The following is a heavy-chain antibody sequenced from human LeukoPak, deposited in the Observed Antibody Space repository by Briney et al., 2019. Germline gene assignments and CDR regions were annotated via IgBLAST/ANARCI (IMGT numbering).Heavy chain of an antibody. J-gene: IGHJ1*01. Sequence: SETLSLTCTVFGGSISSYYWSWIRQPPGKGLEWIGYIYYSGSTNYNPSLKSRVTISVDTSKNQFSLKLSSVTAADTAVYYCASSSSGWYKRAEYFQHWGQGTLVTVSS. D-gene: IGHD6-19*01. CDR3: ASSSSGWYKRAEYFQH. V-gene: IGHV4-59*01. CDR1: GGSISSYY. CDR2: IYYSGST.